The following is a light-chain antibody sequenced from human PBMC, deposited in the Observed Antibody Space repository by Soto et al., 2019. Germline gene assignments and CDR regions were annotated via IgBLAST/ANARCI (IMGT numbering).Light chain of an antibody. CDR3: QQRGNWPPTWT. V-gene: IGKV3-11*01. CDR1: QSVSSH. J-gene: IGKJ1*01. Sequence: EIVLTQSPATLSLSPGERATLSCRTSQSVSSHFAWYQQKPGQPPRLLISGVSNRATGIPARFSGSGSGTDFTLTINGLEPEDSAVYYCQQRGNWPPTWTFGQGTKVDIK. CDR2: GVS.